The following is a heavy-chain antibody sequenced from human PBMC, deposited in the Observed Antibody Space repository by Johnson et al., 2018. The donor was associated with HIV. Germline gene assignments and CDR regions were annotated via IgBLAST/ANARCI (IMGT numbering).Heavy chain of an antibody. D-gene: IGHD6-13*01. Sequence: QEQLVESGGGVVQPGRSLRLSCAASGFTFSSYGMHWVRQAPGKGLEWVAFIRYDGSNKYYADSSKGRFTISRDNSKNTLYLQMNSLKVEDPAVYYCARDKGSWFDDAFDIWGQGTMVTVSS. CDR1: GFTFSSYG. CDR2: IRYDGSNK. CDR3: ARDKGSWFDDAFDI. J-gene: IGHJ3*02. V-gene: IGHV3-30*02.